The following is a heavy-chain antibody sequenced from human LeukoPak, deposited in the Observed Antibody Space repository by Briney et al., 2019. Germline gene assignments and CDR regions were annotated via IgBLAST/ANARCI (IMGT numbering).Heavy chain of an antibody. CDR1: GGSFSGYY. Sequence: KPSETLSLTCAVYGGSFSGYYWSWIRQPPGKGLEWIGEINHSGSTNYNPSLKSRVTISVDTSKNQFSLKLSSVTAADTAVYYCARVGYYDSSRDFDYWGQGTMVTVSS. CDR3: ARVGYYDSSRDFDY. V-gene: IGHV4-34*01. CDR2: INHSGST. J-gene: IGHJ3*01. D-gene: IGHD3-22*01.